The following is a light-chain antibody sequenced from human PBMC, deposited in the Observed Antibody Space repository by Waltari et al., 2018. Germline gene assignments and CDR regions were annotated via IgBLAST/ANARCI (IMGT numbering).Light chain of an antibody. CDR1: QSVSRS. CDR2: DAS. CDR3: QHYVRLPAT. Sequence: EIVLTQSLGTLSLSPGESATLSCRASQSVSRSLTWYQQKPGQAPRLLIYDASSRPTGIPDRFSGSGSGTDFSLTISRLQPEDFAVYYCQHYVRLPATFGQGTKVEIK. V-gene: IGKV3-20*01. J-gene: IGKJ1*01.